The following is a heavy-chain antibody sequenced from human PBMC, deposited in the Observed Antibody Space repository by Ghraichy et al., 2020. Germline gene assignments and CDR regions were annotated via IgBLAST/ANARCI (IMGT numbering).Heavy chain of an antibody. J-gene: IGHJ4*02. V-gene: IGHV3-13*01. CDR3: ARSPMGSSWYEGYYFDY. CDR1: GFTFSSYD. Sequence: GESLNISCAASGFTFSSYDMHWVRQATGKGLEWVSAIGTAGDTYYPGSVKGRFTISRENAKNSLYLQMNSLRAGDTAVYYCARSPMGSSWYEGYYFDYWGQGTLVTVSS. CDR2: IGTAGDT. D-gene: IGHD6-13*01.